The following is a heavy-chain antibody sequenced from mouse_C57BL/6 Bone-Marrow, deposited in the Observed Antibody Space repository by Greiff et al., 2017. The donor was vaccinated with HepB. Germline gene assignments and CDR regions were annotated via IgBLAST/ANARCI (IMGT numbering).Heavy chain of an antibody. J-gene: IGHJ4*01. Sequence: EVKLMESGGGLVQPGESLKLSCESNEYEFPSHDMSWVRKTPEKRLELVAAINSDGGSTYYPDTMERRFIISRDNTKKTLYLQMSSLRSEDTALYYCARASFYYYGSRVDYWGQGTSVTVSS. CDR3: ARASFYYYGSRVDY. D-gene: IGHD1-1*01. CDR2: INSDGGST. CDR1: EYEFPSHD. V-gene: IGHV5-2*01.